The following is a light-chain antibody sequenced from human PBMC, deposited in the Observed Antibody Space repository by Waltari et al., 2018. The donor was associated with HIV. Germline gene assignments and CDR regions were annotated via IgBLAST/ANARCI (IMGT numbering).Light chain of an antibody. CDR3: QQYHVTPPT. CDR2: WAS. V-gene: IGKV4-1*01. CDR1: QSVLHTSNNKNF. J-gene: IGKJ1*01. Sequence: DIVMTQSPDSLAVSLGARATINCKSSQSVLHTSNNKNFLAWYQQKSGQAPKLLIYWASTRESGVPARVSGSESGTNCTLTINSLQSEDVADDYCQQYHVTPPTFGQGT.